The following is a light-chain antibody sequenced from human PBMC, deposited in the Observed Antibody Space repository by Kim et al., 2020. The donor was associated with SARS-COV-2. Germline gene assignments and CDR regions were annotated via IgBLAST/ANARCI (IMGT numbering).Light chain of an antibody. CDR3: SAWDSSLSAWV. V-gene: IGLV10-54*04. CDR1: TNNVGNRG. CDR2: RDN. J-gene: IGLJ3*02. Sequence: SQTAPLTCTGNTNNVGNRGAAWLQQFQGHPPRFLSYRDNTRPSGISQRFSASRSGTTASLTITGVQPEDEADYYCSAWDSSLSAWVFGGGTQLTVL.